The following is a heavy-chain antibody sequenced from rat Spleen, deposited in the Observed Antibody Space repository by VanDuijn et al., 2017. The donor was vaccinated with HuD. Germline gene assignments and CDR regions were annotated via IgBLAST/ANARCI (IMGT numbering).Heavy chain of an antibody. CDR2: ISPSGDTT. CDR3: VRHGYTRYYFDY. D-gene: IGHD1-9*01. Sequence: EVQLVESDGGLVQPGRSLKLSCAASGFTFSDYYMAWVRQAPAKGLEWVASISPSGDTTYYRDSVKGRFTVSRDNAKSTLYLQMDSLRSEDTASYYCVRHGYTRYYFDYWGQGVMVTVSS. CDR1: GFTFSDYY. J-gene: IGHJ2*01. V-gene: IGHV5-25*01.